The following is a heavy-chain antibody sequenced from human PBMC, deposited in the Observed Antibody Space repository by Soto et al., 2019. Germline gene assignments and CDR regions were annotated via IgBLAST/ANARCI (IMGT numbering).Heavy chain of an antibody. CDR2: IYYSGST. J-gene: IGHJ6*02. CDR1: GGSISSRDYY. D-gene: IGHD1-1*01. Sequence: QVQLQESGPGLAKPSQTLSLTCTVSGGSISSRDYYWSWIRQPPGKGLEWIGYIYYSGSTYYNPSLQSRVTISVDTSTNQFSLKLSSVTAADTAVYYCARDPNWNYGMDVWGQGTTVTVSS. CDR3: ARDPNWNYGMDV. V-gene: IGHV4-30-4*01.